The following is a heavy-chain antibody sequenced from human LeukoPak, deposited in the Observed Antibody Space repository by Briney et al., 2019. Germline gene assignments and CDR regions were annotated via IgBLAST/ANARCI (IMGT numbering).Heavy chain of an antibody. Sequence: PGGSLRLSCAASGFTFSSYSMNWVRQAPGKGLEWVSSISSSSSYIYYADSLKGRFTISRDNAKNSLYLQMNSLRAEDTAVYYCARDSDIYYFDYWGQGTLVTVSS. CDR2: ISSSSSYI. V-gene: IGHV3-21*01. J-gene: IGHJ4*02. D-gene: IGHD2-15*01. CDR1: GFTFSSYS. CDR3: ARDSDIYYFDY.